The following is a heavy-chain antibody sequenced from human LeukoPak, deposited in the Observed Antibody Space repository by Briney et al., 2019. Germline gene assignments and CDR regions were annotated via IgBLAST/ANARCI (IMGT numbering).Heavy chain of an antibody. CDR2: ISSSSSYI. CDR3: AREAGPYTGFDY. J-gene: IGHJ4*02. D-gene: IGHD3-16*01. CDR1: GFTFSSYS. V-gene: IGHV3-21*01. Sequence: GGCLRLSCAASGFTFSSYSMNWVRQAPGKGLEWVSSISSSSSYIYYADSVKGRFTISRDSAKNSLYLQMNSLRAEDTAVYYCAREAGPYTGFDYWGQGTLVTVSS.